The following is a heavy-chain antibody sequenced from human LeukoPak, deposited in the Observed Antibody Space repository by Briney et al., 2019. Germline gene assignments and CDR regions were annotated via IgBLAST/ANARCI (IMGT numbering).Heavy chain of an antibody. D-gene: IGHD4-17*01. Sequence: HPGGSLRLSCVTSGFTFSSYGMHWVRQVPGKGLEWVSVIYSGGSTYYADSVKGRFTISRDNSKNTLYLQMNSLRAEDTAVYYCARGRRMTTVTPFDYWGQGTLVTVSS. CDR1: GFTFSSYG. CDR3: ARGRRMTTVTPFDY. J-gene: IGHJ4*02. V-gene: IGHV3-66*01. CDR2: IYSGGST.